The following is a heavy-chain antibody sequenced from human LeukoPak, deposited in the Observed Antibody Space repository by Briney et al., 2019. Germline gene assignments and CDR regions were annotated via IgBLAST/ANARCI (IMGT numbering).Heavy chain of an antibody. CDR1: GFTFGDYA. CDR2: IRSKAYGGTT. V-gene: IGHV3-49*03. D-gene: IGHD2-2*01. CDR3: TRSVVVQAALYNWFDP. Sequence: GRSLRLSCTASGFTFGDYAMSWFRQAPGKGLEWVGFIRSKAYGGTTEYAASVKGRFTISRDDSKSIAHLQMNSLKTEDTAVYYCTRSVVVQAALYNWFDPWGQGTLVTVSS. J-gene: IGHJ5*02.